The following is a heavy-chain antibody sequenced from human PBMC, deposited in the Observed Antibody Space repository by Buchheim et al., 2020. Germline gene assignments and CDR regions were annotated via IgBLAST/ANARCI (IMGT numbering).Heavy chain of an antibody. CDR2: ISYVGSNK. CDR3: ARDRGYYYYGMDV. V-gene: IGHV3-30-3*01. D-gene: IGHD3-10*01. J-gene: IGHJ6*02. Sequence: QVQLVESGGGLVQPGRSLRLSCASSGFTFSTYVMHWVRQAPGKGLEWVAVISYVGSNKYYADSVKGRFTISRDNSKNTLYLQMRSLRAEDTAVYYWARDRGYYYYGMDVWGHGT. CDR1: GFTFSTYV.